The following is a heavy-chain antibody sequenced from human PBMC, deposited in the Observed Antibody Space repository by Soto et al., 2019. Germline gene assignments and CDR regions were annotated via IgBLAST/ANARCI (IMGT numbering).Heavy chain of an antibody. CDR3: ARYSPGMAGTYDLSGRDV. V-gene: IGHV3-7*01. Sequence: EVQLVESGGGLVKPGGSLRISCAASGFNFSNFWITWVRQAPGKGLVWVATITQDGSEVHHVVSVKGRFSISRDNAKNSLYLHRNNLTVEDTAVYYCARYSPGMAGTYDLSGRDVWGRGTTITFSS. CDR2: ITQDGSEV. D-gene: IGHD1-1*01. J-gene: IGHJ6*02. CDR1: GFNFSNFW.